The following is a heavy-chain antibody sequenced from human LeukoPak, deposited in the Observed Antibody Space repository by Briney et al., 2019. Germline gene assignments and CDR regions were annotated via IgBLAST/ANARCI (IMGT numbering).Heavy chain of an antibody. Sequence: GGSLRLSCAASGFTFSSYAMHWVRQAPGKGLEWVAVISYDGSNKYYADSVEGRFTISRDNSKNTLYLQMNSLRAEDTAVYYCARDANYYDSSDLDYWGQGTLVTVSS. J-gene: IGHJ4*02. CDR1: GFTFSSYA. CDR3: ARDANYYDSSDLDY. CDR2: ISYDGSNK. V-gene: IGHV3-30*04. D-gene: IGHD3-22*01.